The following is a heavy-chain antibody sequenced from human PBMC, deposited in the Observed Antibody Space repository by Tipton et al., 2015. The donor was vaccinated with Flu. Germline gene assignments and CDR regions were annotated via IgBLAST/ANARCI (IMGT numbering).Heavy chain of an antibody. CDR3: TRDHSRYASRSYLSRWFDT. CDR1: GYTFTAYY. V-gene: IGHV1-2*06. Sequence: QLVQSGAEMRKPGASLRVSCKTSGYTFTAYYINWVRQAPGQGLEWMGRINPDGGGTNYAQRVQGRVTMTRDTSINTAYMELSGLTSDDTAIYYCTRDHSRYASRSYLSRWFDTWGQGTMVTVSS. D-gene: IGHD3-16*02. J-gene: IGHJ5*02. CDR2: INPDGGGT.